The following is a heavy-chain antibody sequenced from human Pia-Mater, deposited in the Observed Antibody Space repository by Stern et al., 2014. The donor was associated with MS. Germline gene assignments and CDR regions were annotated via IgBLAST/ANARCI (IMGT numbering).Heavy chain of an antibody. J-gene: IGHJ6*02. V-gene: IGHV1-69*01. CDR3: ASSHTAWDNPMHFYGMDV. D-gene: IGHD1-14*01. CDR1: GGTFSRYA. Sequence: VQLVQSGAEVKKPGSSVTVSCKASGGTFSRYAFSWVRQAPGQGLEWMGGIIAISAKSNYAQKFEGRVNLIADESTSTAYMELSSLRSEDAAVYYCASSHTAWDNPMHFYGMDVWGQGTTVTVSS. CDR2: IIAISAKS.